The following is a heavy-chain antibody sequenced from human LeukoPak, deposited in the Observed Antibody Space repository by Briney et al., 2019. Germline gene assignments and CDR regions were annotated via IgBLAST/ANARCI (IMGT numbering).Heavy chain of an antibody. D-gene: IGHD6-19*01. J-gene: IGHJ4*02. CDR2: INPNSGGT. V-gene: IGHV1-2*02. CDR3: ARDRSRAVAGTGTVGY. Sequence: GASVKVSCKASGYTFTGYYMHWVRQAPGQGLECMGWINPNSGGTNYAQKFQGRVTMTRDTPISTAYMELSRLRSDDTAVYYCARDRSRAVAGTGTVGYWGQGTLVTVSS. CDR1: GYTFTGYY.